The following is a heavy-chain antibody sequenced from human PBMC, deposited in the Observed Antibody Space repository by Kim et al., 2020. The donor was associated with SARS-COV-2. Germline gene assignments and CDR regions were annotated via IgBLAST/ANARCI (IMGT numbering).Heavy chain of an antibody. CDR2: ISAYNGNT. J-gene: IGHJ6*02. V-gene: IGHV1-18*01. CDR3: ARDGIAAAGTVQKTYYYYGMDV. CDR1: GYTFTSYG. D-gene: IGHD6-13*01. Sequence: ASVKVSCKASGYTFTSYGISWVRQAPGQGLEWMGWISAYNGNTNYAQKLQGRVTMTTDTSTSTAYMELRSLRSDDTAVYYCARDGIAAAGTVQKTYYYYGMDVWGQGTTVTVSS.